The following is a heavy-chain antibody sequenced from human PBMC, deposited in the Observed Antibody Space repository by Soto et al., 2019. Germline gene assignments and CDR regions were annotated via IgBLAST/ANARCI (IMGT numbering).Heavy chain of an antibody. D-gene: IGHD6-19*01. CDR1: GGTFSSYA. CDR3: ASFTGGSCWYGYFDL. Sequence: QVQLVQSGAEVKKPGSSVKVSCKASGGTFSSYAISWVRQAPGQGLEWMGGIIPIFGTANYAQKFQGRVKITAYEYSRTTYIELRRLASADSDGYYCASFTGGSCWYGYFDLWSRGPLVTVSS. CDR2: IIPIFGTA. V-gene: IGHV1-69*01. J-gene: IGHJ2*01.